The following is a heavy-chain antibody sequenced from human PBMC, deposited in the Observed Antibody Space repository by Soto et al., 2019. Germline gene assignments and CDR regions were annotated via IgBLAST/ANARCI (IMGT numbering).Heavy chain of an antibody. D-gene: IGHD2-2*01. CDR1: GFTFRNYA. CDR3: ARVSCSSATCKVPFDY. J-gene: IGHJ4*02. V-gene: IGHV3-23*01. CDR2: INIGGTET. Sequence: SLRLSCAASGFTFRNYAMTWVRQAPRKGLAWVSRINIGGTETYHADSLKGRFTISRDNAKNTLYLQMNSLRAEDTAVYYCARVSCSSATCKVPFDYWGQGTLVTVSS.